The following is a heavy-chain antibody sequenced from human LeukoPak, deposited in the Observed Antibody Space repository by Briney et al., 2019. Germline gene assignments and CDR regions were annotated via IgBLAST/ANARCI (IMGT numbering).Heavy chain of an antibody. D-gene: IGHD6-19*01. CDR1: GYTFTGYY. Sequence: GASVKVSCKASGYTFTGYYMHWVRQAPGQGLEWMGWINPNSGGTNYAQKFQGRVTMTRDTSISTAYMELSRLRSDDTAVYYCARNTYSSGWSPDYYDAFDIWDQGTMVTVSS. CDR2: INPNSGGT. J-gene: IGHJ3*02. V-gene: IGHV1-2*02. CDR3: ARNTYSSGWSPDYYDAFDI.